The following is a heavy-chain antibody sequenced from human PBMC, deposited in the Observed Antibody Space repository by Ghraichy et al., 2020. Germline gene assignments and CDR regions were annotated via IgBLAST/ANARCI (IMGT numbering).Heavy chain of an antibody. CDR1: GFPFSRYA. V-gene: IGHV3-64*01. CDR3: ARDYCSGVSCYSFDY. Sequence: GGSLRLSCEASGFPFSRYAMHWVRQAPGKGLEYVSAISSNGGSTFYANSVKGRFTISRDNSKNTLYLQMGSLRAEDMAVYYCARDYCSGVSCYSFDYWGQGTLVTASS. D-gene: IGHD2-15*01. CDR2: ISSNGGST. J-gene: IGHJ4*02.